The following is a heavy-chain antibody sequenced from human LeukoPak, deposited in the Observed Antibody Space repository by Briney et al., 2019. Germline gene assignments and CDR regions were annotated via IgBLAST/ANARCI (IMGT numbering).Heavy chain of an antibody. CDR3: ARAGGYSGYASN. CDR1: GFTFRTAW. CDR2: IYHSGST. D-gene: IGHD5-12*01. V-gene: IGHV4-59*01. J-gene: IGHJ4*02. Sequence: GSLRLSCAASGFTFRTAWMNWVRQTPGKGLEWLGYIYHSGSTTYNPSLKSRVTISLDTSKNQISLNLSSVTAADTAVYFCARAGGYSGYASNWGQGTLVTVSS.